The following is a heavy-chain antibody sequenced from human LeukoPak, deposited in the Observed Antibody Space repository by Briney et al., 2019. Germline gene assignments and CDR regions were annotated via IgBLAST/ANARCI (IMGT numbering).Heavy chain of an antibody. CDR2: IYSGGST. Sequence: SGGSLRLSCAASGFTVSSNYMSWVRQAPGKGLEWVSVIYSGGSTYYADSVEGRFTISRDNSKNTLYLQMNSLRAEDTAVYYCASGLLWFGEFSYWGQGTLVTVSS. J-gene: IGHJ4*02. CDR3: ASGLLWFGEFSY. D-gene: IGHD3-10*01. CDR1: GFTVSSNY. V-gene: IGHV3-53*01.